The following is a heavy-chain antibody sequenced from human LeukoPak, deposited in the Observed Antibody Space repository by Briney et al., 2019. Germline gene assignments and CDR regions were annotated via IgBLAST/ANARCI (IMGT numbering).Heavy chain of an antibody. J-gene: IGHJ5*02. CDR3: ARHNSVPDEAWWFNP. CDR2: INAGNGNT. V-gene: IGHV1-3*03. D-gene: IGHD3-10*01. Sequence: ASVKVSCKASGYTFTSYAMHWVRQAPGQRLEWMGWINAGNGNTKYSQEFQGRVTITRDTSASTAYMELSSLRSEDMAVYYCARHNSVPDEAWWFNPWGQGTLVTVSS. CDR1: GYTFTSYA.